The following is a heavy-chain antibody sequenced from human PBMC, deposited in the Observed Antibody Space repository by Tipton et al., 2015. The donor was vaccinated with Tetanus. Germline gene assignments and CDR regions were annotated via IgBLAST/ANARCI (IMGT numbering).Heavy chain of an antibody. CDR1: GFTFSYYA. V-gene: IGHV3-49*04. D-gene: IGHD6-19*01. CDR2: IRSEGYGGTI. J-gene: IGHJ4*02. CDR3: ARGMGISGWSPDY. Sequence: SLRLSCAASGFTFSYYAMHWVRQAPGKALQWVGLIRSEGYGGTIQYDGSVRGRCTISRDDSNSIAYLQIDGLRTEDTAVYYCARGMGISGWSPDYWGQGTLVTVSS.